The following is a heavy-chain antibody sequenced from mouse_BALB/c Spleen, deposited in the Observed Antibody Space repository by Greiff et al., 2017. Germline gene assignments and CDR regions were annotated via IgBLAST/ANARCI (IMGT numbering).Heavy chain of an antibody. CDR2: IWGDGST. V-gene: IGHV2-3*01. Sequence: QVQLQQSGPGLVAPSQSLSITCTVSGFSLTGYGVNWVRQPPGKGLEWLGVIWGDGSTNYHSALISRLSISKDNSKSQVFLKLNSLQTDDTATCYCAKNGGGYYEAMDYWGQGTSVTVSS. CDR3: AKNGGGYYEAMDY. CDR1: GFSLTGYG. D-gene: IGHD2-3*01. J-gene: IGHJ4*01.